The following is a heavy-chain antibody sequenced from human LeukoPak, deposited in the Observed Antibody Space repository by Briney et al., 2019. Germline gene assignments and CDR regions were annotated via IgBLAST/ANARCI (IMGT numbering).Heavy chain of an antibody. CDR3: ARGGTTGTTPGDYFDY. D-gene: IGHD1-1*01. CDR2: ISSSSSYI. CDR1: GFTFSSYS. V-gene: IGHV3-21*01. Sequence: GSLRLSCAASGFTFSSYSMNWVRQAPGKGLEWVSSISSSSSYIYYADSVKGRFTISRDNAKNSLYLQMNSLRAEDTAVYYCARGGTTGTTPGDYFDYWGQGTLVTVSS. J-gene: IGHJ4*02.